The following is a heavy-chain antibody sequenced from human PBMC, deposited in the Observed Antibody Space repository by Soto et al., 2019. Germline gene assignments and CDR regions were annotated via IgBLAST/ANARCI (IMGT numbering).Heavy chain of an antibody. Sequence: QVQLVQSGAEVKKPGSSVKVSCKASGGTFSSYTISWVRQAPGQGLEWMGRIIPILGIANYAQKFQGRVTITADKSTRTAYRELSSLRSEDTVVYYCARSGGYYGSGKYGMDVWGQGTTVTVSS. J-gene: IGHJ6*02. CDR1: GGTFSSYT. CDR2: IIPILGIA. CDR3: ARSGGYYGSGKYGMDV. D-gene: IGHD3-10*01. V-gene: IGHV1-69*02.